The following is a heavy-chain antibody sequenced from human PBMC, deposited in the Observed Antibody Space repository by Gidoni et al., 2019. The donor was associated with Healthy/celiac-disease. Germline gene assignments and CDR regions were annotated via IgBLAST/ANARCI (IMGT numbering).Heavy chain of an antibody. CDR2: ISWNSGSI. V-gene: IGHV3-9*01. Sequence: EVQLVESGGGLVHPGRSLRLSCAASGFSFEVYALHWVRQAPGQGLEWVSCISWNSGSIGYADSVKGRLTISRDNAKNSLYLQMNSLRAEDTALYYCSRDMRSGWYLYYYYGMDVWGQGTTVTVSS. J-gene: IGHJ6*02. CDR3: SRDMRSGWYLYYYYGMDV. D-gene: IGHD6-19*01. CDR1: GFSFEVYA.